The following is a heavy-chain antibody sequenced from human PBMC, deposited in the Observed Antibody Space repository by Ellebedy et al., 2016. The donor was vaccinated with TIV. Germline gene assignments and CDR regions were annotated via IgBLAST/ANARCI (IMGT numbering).Heavy chain of an antibody. V-gene: IGHV3-7*03. CDR1: GVTFSSYW. CDR3: ARRYFDY. Sequence: GESLKISCAASGVTFSSYWMSWVRQAPGKGLEWVANIKQDGSERYYVDFVKGRFTISRYNAKNSLYLQMNSLRAEDTAVYYCARRYFDYWGQGTLVTVSS. J-gene: IGHJ4*02. CDR2: IKQDGSER.